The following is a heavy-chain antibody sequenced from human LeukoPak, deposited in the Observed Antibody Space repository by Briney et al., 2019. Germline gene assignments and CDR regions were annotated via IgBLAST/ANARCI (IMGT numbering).Heavy chain of an antibody. CDR1: GFTFSSYS. CDR2: ISSSSSYI. J-gene: IGHJ4*02. Sequence: GSLRLSCAASGFTFSSYSMNWVRQAPGKGLEWVSSISSSSSYIYYADSVKGRFTISRDNAKNSLYLQINSLRDEDTAVYYCAKDDAWLQYNDWGQGTLVTVSS. D-gene: IGHD5-24*01. V-gene: IGHV3-21*04. CDR3: AKDDAWLQYND.